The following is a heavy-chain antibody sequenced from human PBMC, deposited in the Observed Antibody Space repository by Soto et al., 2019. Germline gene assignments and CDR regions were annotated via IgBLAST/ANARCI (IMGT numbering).Heavy chain of an antibody. CDR3: AKVGGSGTLGAFDI. J-gene: IGHJ3*02. D-gene: IGHD3-10*01. CDR2: ISGSGGST. CDR1: GFTFNSYA. Sequence: EVQLLESGGGLVQPGGSLRLSCAASGFTFNSYAMSWVRQAPGKGLEWVSAISGSGGSTYYADSVKGRFTISRDNSKNTLYLQMDSLRAEDTALYYCAKVGGSGTLGAFDIWGQGTMVTVSS. V-gene: IGHV3-23*01.